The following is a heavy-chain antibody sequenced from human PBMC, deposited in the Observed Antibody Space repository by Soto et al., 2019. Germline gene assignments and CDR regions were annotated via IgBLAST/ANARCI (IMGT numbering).Heavy chain of an antibody. J-gene: IGHJ6*03. V-gene: IGHV3-48*01. D-gene: IGHD4-17*01. Sequence: EVQLVESGGGLVQPGGSLRLSCAASGFTFSSYSMNWVRQAPGKGLEWVSYISSSSSTIYYADSVKGRFTISRDNAKNSLYLQINSLRAEDTAVYYCLDSDYGPYYYMDVWGKGTTITVSS. CDR3: LDSDYGPYYYMDV. CDR2: ISSSSSTI. CDR1: GFTFSSYS.